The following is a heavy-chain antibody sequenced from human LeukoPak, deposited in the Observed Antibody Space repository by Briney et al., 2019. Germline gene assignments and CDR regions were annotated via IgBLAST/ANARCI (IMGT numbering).Heavy chain of an antibody. J-gene: IGHJ4*02. CDR2: VYISGRT. CDR1: GVSVSTYY. V-gene: IGHV4-4*07. D-gene: IGHD4-11*01. Sequence: PSETLSLTCSVSGVSVSTYYWSWIRQPAGKGLEWIGRVYISGRTNYNPSLASRVTVSLDTSKNQFSLTLRSVTAADTAVYYCAKGPYTNYFDSWGQGTLATVSS. CDR3: AKGPYTNYFDS.